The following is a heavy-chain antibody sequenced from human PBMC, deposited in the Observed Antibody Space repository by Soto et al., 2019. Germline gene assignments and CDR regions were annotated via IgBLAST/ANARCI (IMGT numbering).Heavy chain of an antibody. CDR3: ARGSGWELSYDY. CDR1: GGSISSYY. J-gene: IGHJ4*02. Sequence: SETLSLTCTVSGGSISSYYWILIRQPPGKGLEWIGYIYYSGSTNYNPSLKSRVTISVDTSKNQFSLKLSSVTAADTAVYYCARGSGWELSYDYWGQGTLVTVSS. D-gene: IGHD1-26*01. V-gene: IGHV4-59*01. CDR2: IYYSGST.